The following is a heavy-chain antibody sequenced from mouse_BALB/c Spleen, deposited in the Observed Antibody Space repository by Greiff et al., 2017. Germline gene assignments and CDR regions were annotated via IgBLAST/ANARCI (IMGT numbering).Heavy chain of an antibody. J-gene: IGHJ2*01. V-gene: IGHV5-6*01. D-gene: IGHD2-13*01. CDR1: GFTFSSYG. CDR2: ISSGGSYT. Sequence: EVKLVESGGDLVKPGGSLKLSCAASGFTFSSYGMSWVRQTPDKRLEWVATISSGGSYTYYPDSVKGRFTISRDNAKNTLYLQMSSLKSEDTAMYYCARQQGGDSYYFDYWGQGTTLTVSS. CDR3: ARQQGGDSYYFDY.